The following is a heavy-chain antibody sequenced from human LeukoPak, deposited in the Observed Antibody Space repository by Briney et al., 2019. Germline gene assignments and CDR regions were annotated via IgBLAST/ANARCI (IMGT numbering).Heavy chain of an antibody. Sequence: GGSLRLSCAASGFIFSNYWMHWVRQAPGKGLVWVSRIKSDGSSTSYADSVRGRFTISRDNARKSLSLQMSSLRSEDTALYYCARESETSGWYDYWGQGTLVTVSS. J-gene: IGHJ4*02. D-gene: IGHD6-19*01. CDR3: ARESETSGWYDY. CDR2: IKSDGSST. CDR1: GFIFSNYW. V-gene: IGHV3-74*01.